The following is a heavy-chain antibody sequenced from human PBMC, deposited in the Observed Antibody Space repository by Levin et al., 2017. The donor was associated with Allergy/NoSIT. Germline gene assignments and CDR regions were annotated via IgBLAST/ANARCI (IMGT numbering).Heavy chain of an antibody. D-gene: IGHD2-21*01. V-gene: IGHV3-7*03. Sequence: PGGSLRLSCEASGFSFSAYGMNWVRQAPGKGLEWVANINQDGRERYYADSVKGRFTIARDNAKGSLYLQMNNLRAEDTALYYGARDYPIDCSVNSCYSEYWGQGTLVTASS. J-gene: IGHJ4*02. CDR2: INQDGRER. CDR1: GFSFSAYG. CDR3: ARDYPIDCSVNSCYSEY.